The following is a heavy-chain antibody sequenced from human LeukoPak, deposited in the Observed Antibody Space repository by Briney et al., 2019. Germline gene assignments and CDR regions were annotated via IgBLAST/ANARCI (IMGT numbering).Heavy chain of an antibody. Sequence: GGSLRLSCAASGFTFDDYGMSWVRQAPGRGLEWVSGINWNGGSTGYADSVKGRFTISRDNAKNSLYLQMNSLRAEDTALYYCARGYCSSPSCYFDYWGQGTLVTVSS. D-gene: IGHD2-2*01. CDR2: INWNGGST. J-gene: IGHJ4*02. V-gene: IGHV3-20*04. CDR1: GFTFDDYG. CDR3: ARGYCSSPSCYFDY.